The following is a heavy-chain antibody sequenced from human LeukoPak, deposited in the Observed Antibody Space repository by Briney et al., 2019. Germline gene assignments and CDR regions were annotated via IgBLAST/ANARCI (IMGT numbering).Heavy chain of an antibody. Sequence: PSETLSLTCTVSGGSISSGYWSWIRQPPGRGLEWIGYIYTSGSTNYNPSLKSRVTILVDRSKNQFSLKLSSVTAADTAVYYCARDNGDYPYYFDFWGQGTLVTVSS. D-gene: IGHD4-17*01. V-gene: IGHV4-4*09. CDR1: GGSISSGY. J-gene: IGHJ4*02. CDR2: IYTSGST. CDR3: ARDNGDYPYYFDF.